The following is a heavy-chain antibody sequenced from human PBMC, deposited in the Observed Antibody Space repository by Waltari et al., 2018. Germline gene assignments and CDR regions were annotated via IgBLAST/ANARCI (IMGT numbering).Heavy chain of an antibody. CDR2: IRDGGVST. J-gene: IGHJ3*01. V-gene: IGHV3-23*01. D-gene: IGHD1-26*01. CDR1: GLAVYTYA. Sequence: EGQLLESGGGSVQSGGSLRLPCAASGLAVYTYAMTWVRHAPGKGVEWVSTIRDGGVSTYYTDSVNGRFSISRTDFHASAYLLLNRLSAEYTAVYYCVKGGVSYFAFHAWGQGTMVSVSS. CDR3: VKGGVSYFAFHA.